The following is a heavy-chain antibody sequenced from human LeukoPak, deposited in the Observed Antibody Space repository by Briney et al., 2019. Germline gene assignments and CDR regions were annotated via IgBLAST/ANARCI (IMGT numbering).Heavy chain of an antibody. Sequence: PSETLSLTCTVSGGSISSYYWSWIRQPAGKGLEWIGRIYTSGSTNYNPSLKSRVTMSVDTSKNQFSLKLSSVTAADTAVYYCARGPGSSWYDPYFQHWGQGTLVTVSS. CDR3: ARGPGSSWYDPYFQH. V-gene: IGHV4-4*07. CDR1: GGSISSYY. CDR2: IYTSGST. D-gene: IGHD6-13*01. J-gene: IGHJ1*01.